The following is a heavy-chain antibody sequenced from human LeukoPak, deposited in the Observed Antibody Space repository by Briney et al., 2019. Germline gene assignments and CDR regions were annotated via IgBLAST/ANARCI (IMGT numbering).Heavy chain of an antibody. J-gene: IGHJ4*02. V-gene: IGHV4-39*01. D-gene: IGHD6-13*01. CDR2: INYSGYK. CDR1: GGSISSSSYY. Sequence: PSETLSLTCTVSGGSISSSSYYWGWIRQPPGKGLEWIGSINYSGYKYDNPSLKSRVTISGDTSKNQFSLKLSSVTAADTAVYDCVGGVYSSSWYGQFDYWGQGTLVTVSS. CDR3: VGGVYSSSWYGQFDY.